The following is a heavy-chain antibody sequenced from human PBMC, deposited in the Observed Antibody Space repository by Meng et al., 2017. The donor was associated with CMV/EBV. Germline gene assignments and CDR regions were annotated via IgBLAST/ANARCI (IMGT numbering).Heavy chain of an antibody. Sequence: GESLKISCTASGFTFGDYAMSWVRQAPGKGLEWVGFIRSKAYGGTTEYAASVKGRFTISRDDSKSIAYLQMNSLKTEDTAVYYCARDPYLGTHNYYGMDVWGQGTTVTVSS. D-gene: IGHD4-23*01. CDR2: IRSKAYGGTT. CDR1: GFTFGDYA. CDR3: ARDPYLGTHNYYGMDV. V-gene: IGHV3-49*04. J-gene: IGHJ6*02.